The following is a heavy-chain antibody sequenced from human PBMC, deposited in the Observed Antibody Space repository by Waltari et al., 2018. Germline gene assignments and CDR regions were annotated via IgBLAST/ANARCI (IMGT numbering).Heavy chain of an antibody. Sequence: QVQLVQSGAEVKKPGASVKVSCKASGYTFTGYYMHWVRQAPGKGLEWGGWINPNRGGTNYAQKFQGRVTMTRDTSISTAYMELSRLRSDDTAVYYCARSPYDSSGYLRLDAFDIWGQGTMVTVSS. D-gene: IGHD3-22*01. J-gene: IGHJ3*02. CDR1: GYTFTGYY. CDR3: ARSPYDSSGYLRLDAFDI. V-gene: IGHV1-2*02. CDR2: INPNRGGT.